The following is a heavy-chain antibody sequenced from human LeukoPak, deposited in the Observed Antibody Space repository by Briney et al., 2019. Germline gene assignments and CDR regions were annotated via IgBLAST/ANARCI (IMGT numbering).Heavy chain of an antibody. J-gene: IGHJ4*02. CDR2: ISYDGSDK. Sequence: PGGSLRLSCAASGFTFSSYGMHWVRQAPGKGLEWVAVISYDGSDKYYADSVKGRFTISRDNSKNTLYLQMNSLRAEDTAVYYCAKDAPNYGLYGDYVDYWGQGTLVTVSS. CDR1: GFTFSSYG. CDR3: AKDAPNYGLYGDYVDY. V-gene: IGHV3-30*18. D-gene: IGHD4-17*01.